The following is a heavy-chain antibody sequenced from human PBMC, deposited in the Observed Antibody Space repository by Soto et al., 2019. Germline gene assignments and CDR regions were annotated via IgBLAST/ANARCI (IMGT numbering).Heavy chain of an antibody. D-gene: IGHD3-22*01. J-gene: IGHJ4*02. V-gene: IGHV3-23*01. CDR2: IGGSGRTT. CDR3: AKSRYSDSSGDFYDY. Sequence: EVQLSESGGGLVQPGGSLSLSCAASAFTFNNYAMSWVHQAPGKGLEWVSGIGGSGRTTYYADSVKGRFTISRDNSNNTLFLQMNSLRAEDTAVYYCAKSRYSDSSGDFYDYWGQGTLVTVSS. CDR1: AFTFNNYA.